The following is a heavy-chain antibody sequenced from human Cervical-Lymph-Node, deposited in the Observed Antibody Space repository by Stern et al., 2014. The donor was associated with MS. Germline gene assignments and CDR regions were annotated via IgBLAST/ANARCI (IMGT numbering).Heavy chain of an antibody. CDR1: ADSFSNYW. D-gene: IGHD4-17*01. CDR2: IYPDDSDT. J-gene: IGHJ4*02. V-gene: IGHV5-51*01. Sequence: EVQLLESGTEVKKPGESLKIFCKGSADSFSNYWIGWVRQMPGNGLEWMGIIYPDDSDTKYSPSFQGQVTISADRSISTAYLQWNTLKASDTAVYYCARTTSFYYGYVDYWGQGTLVTVSS. CDR3: ARTTSFYYGYVDY.